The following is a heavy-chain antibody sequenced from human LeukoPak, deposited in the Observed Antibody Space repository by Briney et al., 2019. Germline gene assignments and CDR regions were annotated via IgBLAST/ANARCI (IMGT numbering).Heavy chain of an antibody. J-gene: IGHJ5*02. Sequence: ASVKVSCKASGYIFTNYAISWVRQAPGQGLEWMGWISVYNGNTNYAQKLQGRVTMTTDTSTSTAYMELRSLRSDDTAVYYCARDQLSRGVWFDPWGQGTLVTVSS. CDR2: ISVYNGNT. CDR3: ARDQLSRGVWFDP. V-gene: IGHV1-18*01. D-gene: IGHD1-1*01. CDR1: GYIFTNYA.